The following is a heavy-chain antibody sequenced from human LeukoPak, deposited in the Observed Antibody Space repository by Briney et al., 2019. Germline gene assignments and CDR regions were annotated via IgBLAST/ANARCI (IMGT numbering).Heavy chain of an antibody. J-gene: IGHJ4*02. CDR2: IKQDGSEK. CDR3: AGLNWRPQGSIAARRYFDY. Sequence: GGSLRLSCAASGFTFSSYWMSWVRQAPGKGLEWVANIKQDGSEKYYVDSVKGRFTISRDNAKNSLYLQMNSLRAEDTAVYYCAGLNWRPQGSIAARRYFDYWGQGTLVTVSS. D-gene: IGHD6-6*01. V-gene: IGHV3-7*01. CDR1: GFTFSSYW.